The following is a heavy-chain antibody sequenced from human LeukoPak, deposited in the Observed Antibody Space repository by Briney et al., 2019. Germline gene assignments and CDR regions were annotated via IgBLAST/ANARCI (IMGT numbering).Heavy chain of an antibody. CDR2: IFYGGIT. J-gene: IGHJ6*02. CDR1: GGSIGSFH. D-gene: IGHD4-17*01. CDR3: ARVAVTTSYGMDV. V-gene: IGHV4-59*12. Sequence: SETLSLTCTVSGGSIGSFHWNWIRQTPGKGLEWIGYIFYGGITNYNPSLKSRVTMSVDTSKNQFSLKLSSVTAADTAVYYCARVAVTTSYGMDVWGQGTTVTISS.